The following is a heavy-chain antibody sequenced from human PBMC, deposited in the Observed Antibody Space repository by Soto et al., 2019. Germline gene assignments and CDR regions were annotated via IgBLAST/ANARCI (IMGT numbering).Heavy chain of an antibody. Sequence: ASVKVSCKASGGTFSSYTISWVRQAPGQGLEWMGRIIPILGIANYAQKFQGRVTITADKSTSTAYMELSSLRSEDTAVYYCARGPPLEQQLPQTDYYYYYYMDVWGKGTTVTVSS. V-gene: IGHV1-69*02. D-gene: IGHD6-13*01. CDR2: IIPILGIA. CDR3: ARGPPLEQQLPQTDYYYYYYMDV. J-gene: IGHJ6*03. CDR1: GGTFSSYT.